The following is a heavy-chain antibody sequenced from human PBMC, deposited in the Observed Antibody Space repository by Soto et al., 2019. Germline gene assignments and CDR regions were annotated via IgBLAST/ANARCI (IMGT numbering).Heavy chain of an antibody. CDR2: IYSDGTT. CDR3: ARDAQAYCTSSSCSLNWFDP. Sequence: PGGSLRLSCAVSGFTVSSNYMSWVRQAPGKGLEWVSIIYSDGTTYYADSVEGRFTISRDSSKNTLYLQMNSLRAEDTAVYYCARDAQAYCTSSSCSLNWFDPWGQGTLVTVSS. V-gene: IGHV3-66*01. J-gene: IGHJ5*02. CDR1: GFTVSSNY. D-gene: IGHD2-2*01.